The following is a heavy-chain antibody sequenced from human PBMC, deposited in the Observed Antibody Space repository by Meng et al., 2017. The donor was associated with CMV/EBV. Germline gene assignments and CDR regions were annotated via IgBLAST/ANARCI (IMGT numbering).Heavy chain of an antibody. CDR1: GFTVSSNC. V-gene: IGHV3-66*02. Sequence: GESLKISCAASGFTVSSNCMSWVRQAPGKGLEWVSVIYSGGSTYYADSVKGRFTISRDNSKNTLYLQMNSLRAEDTAVYYCARGIPPVRYYYDSSGYDYWGQGTLVTVSS. J-gene: IGHJ4*02. D-gene: IGHD3-22*01. CDR3: ARGIPPVRYYYDSSGYDY. CDR2: IYSGGST.